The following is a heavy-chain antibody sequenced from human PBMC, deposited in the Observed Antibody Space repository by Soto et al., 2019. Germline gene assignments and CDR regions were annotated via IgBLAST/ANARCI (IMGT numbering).Heavy chain of an antibody. CDR2: IHHSGNS. D-gene: IGHD6-13*01. Sequence: SETLSLTCAVSGDSISSDKWWIWVRQPPGKGLEWIGEIHHSGNSNYNPSLKSRVIISVDKSKNQFSLKLSSVTDADTAVYYCARGERQQQRDHWGQGTLVTVSS. CDR1: GDSISSDKW. CDR3: ARGERQQQRDH. V-gene: IGHV4-4*02. J-gene: IGHJ4*02.